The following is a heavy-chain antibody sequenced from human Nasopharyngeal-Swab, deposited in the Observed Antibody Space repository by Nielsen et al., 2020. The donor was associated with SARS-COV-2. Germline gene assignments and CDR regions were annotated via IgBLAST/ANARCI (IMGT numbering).Heavy chain of an antibody. V-gene: IGHV3-33*01. CDR3: AREGPYSGTNVFDI. CDR1: GFSFNNHG. J-gene: IGHJ3*02. D-gene: IGHD5-12*01. CDR2: IWSDGKTT. Sequence: GESLKISCAASGFSFNNHGTHWVRQAPGKGLEWVAVIWSDGKTTKYADSVKGRLTISRDKSRNTLYLQMNNLRVEDTAIYYCAREGPYSGTNVFDIWGQGTMVTVSS.